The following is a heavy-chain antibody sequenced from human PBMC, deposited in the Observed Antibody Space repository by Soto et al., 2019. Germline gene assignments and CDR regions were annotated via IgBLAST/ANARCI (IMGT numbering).Heavy chain of an antibody. J-gene: IGHJ4*02. Sequence: GGSLRLSCVGSGFTFSDYYMSWIRQAPGKGLEWVSYISSSGSTIYYADSVKGRFTISRDNAKNSLYLQMNSLRAEDTAVYYCARSPYSSGPLVYYFDSWAQGTLVTVSS. D-gene: IGHD6-19*01. V-gene: IGHV3-11*01. CDR2: ISSSGSTI. CDR1: GFTFSDYY. CDR3: ARSPYSSGPLVYYFDS.